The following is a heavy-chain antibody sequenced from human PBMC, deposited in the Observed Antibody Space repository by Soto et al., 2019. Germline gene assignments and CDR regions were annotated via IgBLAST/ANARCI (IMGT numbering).Heavy chain of an antibody. J-gene: IGHJ6*02. D-gene: IGHD3-3*01. Sequence: PGGSLRLSCAASGFTFSSYWMHWVRQAPGKGLVWFSRINSDGSSTSYADSVKGRFTISRDNAKNTLYLQMNSLRAEDTAVYYCARGNEIFGVVTPTNYYYGMDVWGQGTTVTVSS. CDR2: INSDGSST. CDR1: GFTFSSYW. V-gene: IGHV3-74*01. CDR3: ARGNEIFGVVTPTNYYYGMDV.